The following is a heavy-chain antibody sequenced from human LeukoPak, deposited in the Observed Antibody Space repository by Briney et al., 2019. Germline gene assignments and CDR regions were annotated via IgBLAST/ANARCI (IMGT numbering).Heavy chain of an antibody. CDR1: GFTFSAYA. D-gene: IGHD6-25*01. CDR3: AEDTAGYCGTSSGLYFDY. J-gene: IGHJ4*02. CDR2: ISGTGGST. V-gene: IGHV3-23*01. Sequence: PGGSLRLSCAASGFTFSAYAMYWVRQAPGKGLEWVSTISGTGGSTYYADSVKGRFTLSRDNRKNTLDLQVNSLRADDTTVYYCAEDTAGYCGTSSGLYFDYWGQGTLVTVSS.